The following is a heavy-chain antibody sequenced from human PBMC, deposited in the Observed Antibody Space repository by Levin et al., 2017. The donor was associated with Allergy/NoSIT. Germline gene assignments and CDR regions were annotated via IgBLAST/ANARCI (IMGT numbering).Heavy chain of an antibody. J-gene: IGHJ4*02. V-gene: IGHV3-33*01. CDR3: ARDPLGYSYGYYFDY. CDR1: GFTFSSYG. CDR2: IWYDGSNK. D-gene: IGHD5-18*01. Sequence: GGSLRLSCAASGFTFSSYGMHWVRQAPGKGLEWVAVIWYDGSNKYYADSVKGRFTISRDNSKNTLYLQMNSLRAEDTAVYYCARDPLGYSYGYYFDYWGQGTLVTVSS.